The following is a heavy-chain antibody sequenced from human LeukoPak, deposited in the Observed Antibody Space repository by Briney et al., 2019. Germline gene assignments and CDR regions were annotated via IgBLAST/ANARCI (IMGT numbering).Heavy chain of an antibody. CDR3: ARLLIYGYASFDI. D-gene: IGHD5-18*01. Sequence: GGSLRLSCAASGFTLSDYYMSWIRQAPGKGLEWVSYISSSGSTIYYADSVKGRFTISRDNAKNSLYLQMNSLRAEDTAVYFCARLLIYGYASFDIWGQGTMVTVSS. CDR2: ISSSGSTI. CDR1: GFTLSDYY. V-gene: IGHV3-11*01. J-gene: IGHJ3*02.